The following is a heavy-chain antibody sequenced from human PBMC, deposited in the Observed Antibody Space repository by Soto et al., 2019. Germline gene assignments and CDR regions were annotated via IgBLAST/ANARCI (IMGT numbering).Heavy chain of an antibody. CDR1: GFTFSSYG. V-gene: IGHV3-30*18. J-gene: IGHJ5*02. D-gene: IGHD1-7*01. Sequence: QVQLVESGGGVVQPGRSLRLSCAASGFTFSSYGMHWVRQAPGKGLEWVAVISYDGSNKYYADSVKGRFTISRDNSKNTLYLQMNSLRAEDTAVYYCAKDAGTTGGNCFDPWGQGTLVTVSS. CDR3: AKDAGTTGGNCFDP. CDR2: ISYDGSNK.